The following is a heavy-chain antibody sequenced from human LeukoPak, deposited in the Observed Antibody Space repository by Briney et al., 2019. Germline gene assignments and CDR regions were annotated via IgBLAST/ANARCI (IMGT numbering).Heavy chain of an antibody. CDR2: IIPIFGTA. CDR1: GGTFSSYA. V-gene: IGHV1-69*13. D-gene: IGHD3-9*01. CDR3: ARAEDQGRYFDWLPGFDP. J-gene: IGHJ5*02. Sequence: SVKVSCKASGGTFSSYAISWVRQAPGQGLEWMGGIIPIFGTANYAQKFQGRVTITADESTSTAYMELSSLRSDDTAVYYCARAEDQGRYFDWLPGFDPWGQGTLVTVSS.